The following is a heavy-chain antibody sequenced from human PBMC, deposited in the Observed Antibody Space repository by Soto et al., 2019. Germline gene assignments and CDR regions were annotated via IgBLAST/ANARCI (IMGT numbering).Heavy chain of an antibody. J-gene: IGHJ5*02. CDR1: GYTFTSYY. V-gene: IGHV1-46*01. CDR2: INPSGGST. Sequence: GASVKLSCKASGYTFTSYYMHWVRQAPGQGLEWMGVINPSGGSTSYAQKFQGRVTMTRDTSTSTVYMELSSLRSEDTAVYYCARLSRYNWFDPWGQGTLVTVSS. CDR3: ARLSRYNWFDP.